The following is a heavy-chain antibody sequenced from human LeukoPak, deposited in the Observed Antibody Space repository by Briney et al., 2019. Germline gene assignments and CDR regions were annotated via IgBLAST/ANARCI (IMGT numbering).Heavy chain of an antibody. Sequence: ASVKVSYKASGYTFTSYGISWVRQAPGQGLEWMGWISAYNGNTNYAQKLQGRVTMTTDTSTSTAYMELRSLRSDDTAVYYCARGTTPDITMIFFDYWGQGTLVTVSS. V-gene: IGHV1-18*01. J-gene: IGHJ4*02. D-gene: IGHD3-22*01. CDR3: ARGTTPDITMIFFDY. CDR2: ISAYNGNT. CDR1: GYTFTSYG.